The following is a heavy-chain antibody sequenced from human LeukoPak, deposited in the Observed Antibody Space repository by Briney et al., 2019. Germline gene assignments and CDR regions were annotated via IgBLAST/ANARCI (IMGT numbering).Heavy chain of an antibody. CDR1: GFTFDDYA. CDR2: SSGDGGST. V-gene: IGHV3-43*02. CDR3: AKDTLMSSSWYEGIDY. Sequence: PGGSLRLSCAASGFTFDDYAMHWVRQAPGKGLEWVSLSSGDGGSTYYADSVKGRFTISRDNSKNSLYLQMNSLRTEDTALYYCAKDTLMSSSWYEGIDYWGQGTLVTVSS. D-gene: IGHD6-13*01. J-gene: IGHJ4*02.